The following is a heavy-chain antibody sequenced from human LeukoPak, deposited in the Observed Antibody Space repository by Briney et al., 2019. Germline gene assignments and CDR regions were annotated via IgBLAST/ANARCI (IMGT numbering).Heavy chain of an antibody. CDR3: AIAVGWELGY. D-gene: IGHD1-26*01. J-gene: IGHJ4*02. Sequence: GGSLRLSCAASGLRSSSYWMSWVRQAPGKGPEWVANINQDGSEENCVDSAKGRFTISRDGAKNLVSLQMNSLRDEDTAVYYCAIAVGWELGYWGQGTLVTVSS. CDR2: INQDGSEE. V-gene: IGHV3-7*01. CDR1: GLRSSSYW.